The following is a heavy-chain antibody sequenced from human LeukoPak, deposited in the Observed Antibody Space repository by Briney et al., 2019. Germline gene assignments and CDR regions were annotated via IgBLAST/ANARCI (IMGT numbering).Heavy chain of an antibody. CDR1: GFTLGSYW. J-gene: IGHJ4*02. CDR2: INSDGSIT. V-gene: IGHV3-74*01. CDR3: ARVYLVTYPSDF. D-gene: IGHD3-9*01. Sequence: PGGSLRLSCAASGFTLGSYWMHWVRQAPGKGLVWVSRINSDGSITSYADSVKGRFTISRDNAKNTLYLQMNSLRAEDTAMYYCARVYLVTYPSDFWGQGTLVTVSS.